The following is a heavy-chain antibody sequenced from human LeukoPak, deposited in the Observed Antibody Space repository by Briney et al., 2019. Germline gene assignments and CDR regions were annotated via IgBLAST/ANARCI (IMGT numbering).Heavy chain of an antibody. CDR3: ARDKGRYQLLWGNWFDP. V-gene: IGHV3-20*01. Sequence: GGSLRLSCAASGFTFDDYGMSWVRQAPGKGLEWVSGINWNGGSTGYADSVKGRFTISRDNAKNSLYLQMNSLRAEDTALYHCARDKGRYQLLWGNWFDPWGQGTLVTVSS. CDR2: INWNGGST. D-gene: IGHD2-2*01. J-gene: IGHJ5*02. CDR1: GFTFDDYG.